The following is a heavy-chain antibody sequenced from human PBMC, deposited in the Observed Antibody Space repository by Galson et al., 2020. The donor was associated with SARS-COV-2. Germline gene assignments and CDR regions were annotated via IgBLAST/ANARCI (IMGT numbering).Heavy chain of an antibody. D-gene: IGHD6-13*01. CDR2: IYTSGST. CDR3: ARARGGGMLQQLVLRTFDI. V-gene: IGHV4-61*02. CDR1: GGSISSGSYY. J-gene: IGHJ3*02. Sequence: SETLSLTCTVSGGSISSGSYYWSWIRQPAGKGLEWIGRIYTSGSTNYNHSLKSRVTISVDTSKNQFSLKLSSVTAADTAVYYCARARGGGMLQQLVLRTFDIWGQGTMVTVSS.